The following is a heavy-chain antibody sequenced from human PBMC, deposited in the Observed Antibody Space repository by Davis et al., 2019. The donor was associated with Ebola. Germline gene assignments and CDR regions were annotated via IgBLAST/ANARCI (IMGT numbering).Heavy chain of an antibody. J-gene: IGHJ6*02. CDR2: ISSSSSTI. D-gene: IGHD3-3*01. Sequence: GESLKISCAASGFTFSSYSMNWVRQAPGKGLEWVSYISSSSSTIYYADSVKGRFTISRDNAKNSLYLQMNSLRDEDTAVYYCARVPRFLENPETYYYYGMDVWGQGTTVTVSS. V-gene: IGHV3-48*02. CDR1: GFTFSSYS. CDR3: ARVPRFLENPETYYYYGMDV.